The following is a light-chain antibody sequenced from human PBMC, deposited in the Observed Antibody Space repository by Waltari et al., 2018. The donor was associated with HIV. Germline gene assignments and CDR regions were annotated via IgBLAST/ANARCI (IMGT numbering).Light chain of an antibody. J-gene: IGKJ1*01. CDR1: ESLVHSNGDTY. Sequence: DIVLTQTPLSSLVTVGQPASISCTSIESLVHSNGDTYLNWLQQRPGQAPRLLIYKVSYRFSGVPDRFSAGGAGTHFTLSINRVEPEDVGFYFCMQATAFPRTFGQGTKV. V-gene: IGKV2-24*01. CDR2: KVS. CDR3: MQATAFPRT.